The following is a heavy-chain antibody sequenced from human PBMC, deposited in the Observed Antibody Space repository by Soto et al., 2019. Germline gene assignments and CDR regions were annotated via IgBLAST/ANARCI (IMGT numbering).Heavy chain of an antibody. D-gene: IGHD3-22*01. Sequence: EMQLLESGGGLVQPGGSLRLSCAASEFTFSSYAMSWVRQAPGKGLEWVSAISGSGGSTYYADSVKGRFTISRDNSKNTLYLKMNSLRAEDTAVYYCAKDGITMILVVNGYNWFDPWGQGTLVTVSS. CDR1: EFTFSSYA. V-gene: IGHV3-23*01. CDR2: ISGSGGST. CDR3: AKDGITMILVVNGYNWFDP. J-gene: IGHJ5*02.